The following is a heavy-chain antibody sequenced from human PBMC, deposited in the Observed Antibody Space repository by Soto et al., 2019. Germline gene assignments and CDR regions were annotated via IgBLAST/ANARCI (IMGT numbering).Heavy chain of an antibody. CDR3: ARGGYSGYDYIDFDY. CDR1: GGSISSYY. CDR2: IYYSGST. Sequence: QVQLRESGPGLVKPSETLSLTCTVSGGSISSYYWSWIRQPPGKGLEWIGYIYYSGSTNYNPSLKSRVTISVDTSKNQFSLKLSSVTAADTAVYYCARGGYSGYDYIDFDYWGQGTLVTVSS. V-gene: IGHV4-59*01. J-gene: IGHJ4*02. D-gene: IGHD5-12*01.